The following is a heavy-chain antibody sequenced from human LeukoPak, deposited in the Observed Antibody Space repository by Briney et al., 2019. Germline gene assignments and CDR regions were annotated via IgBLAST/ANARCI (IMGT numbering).Heavy chain of an antibody. Sequence: GASVKVSCKASGYTFTGYYMHWVRQAPGQGLEWMGWINPNSGGTNYAQKFQGRVTMTRDTSISTAYMELSRLRSDDTAVYYCARSRIMITFGGVIAPYYFDYWGQGTLVTVSS. CDR2: INPNSGGT. V-gene: IGHV1-2*02. D-gene: IGHD3-16*02. J-gene: IGHJ4*02. CDR1: GYTFTGYY. CDR3: ARSRIMITFGGVIAPYYFDY.